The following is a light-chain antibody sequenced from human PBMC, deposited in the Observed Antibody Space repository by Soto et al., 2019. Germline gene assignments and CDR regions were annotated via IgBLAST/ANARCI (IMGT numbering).Light chain of an antibody. CDR3: QQYSNWPPAIT. J-gene: IGKJ5*01. CDR2: GSS. V-gene: IGKV3-15*01. Sequence: EIVLTQSPGTLSLSPGERATLSCRASQSVSTNLAWFQRKAGQPPRLLIYGSSTRATGVPDRFSGSGSGTEFALIISSLQSEDVAVYYCQQYSNWPPAITFGQLTRLEIK. CDR1: QSVSTN.